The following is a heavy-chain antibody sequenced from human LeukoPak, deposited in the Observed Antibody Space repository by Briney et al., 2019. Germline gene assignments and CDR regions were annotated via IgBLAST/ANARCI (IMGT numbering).Heavy chain of an antibody. CDR1: GYSFTSYW. D-gene: IGHD4-17*01. CDR2: VDPSDSYT. J-gene: IGHJ6*04. Sequence: GESLRISCKGSGYSFTSYWISWVRQMPGKGLEWMVRVDPSDSYTNYSPSFQGHVTISADKSISTAYLQWSSLKASDTAMYYCAREGFSYGDYVYGMDVWGKGTTVTVSS. V-gene: IGHV5-10-1*01. CDR3: AREGFSYGDYVYGMDV.